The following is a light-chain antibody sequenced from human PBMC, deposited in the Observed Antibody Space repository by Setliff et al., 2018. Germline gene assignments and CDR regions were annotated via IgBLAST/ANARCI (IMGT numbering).Light chain of an antibody. V-gene: IGLV2-14*01. CDR1: SSDVGNYNY. CDR2: DVS. CDR3: SSYTSSSTLV. J-gene: IGLJ2*01. Sequence: QSALAQPVSVSGSPGQSITISCTGTSSDVGNYNYVSWYQQHPGKAPKLMIYDVSKRPSGVSNRFSGSKSGNTASLTISGLQAEDEADYYCSSYTSSSTLVFGGGTKVTVL.